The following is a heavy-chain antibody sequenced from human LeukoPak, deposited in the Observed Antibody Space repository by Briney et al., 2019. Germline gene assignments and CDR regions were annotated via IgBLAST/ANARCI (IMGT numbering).Heavy chain of an antibody. D-gene: IGHD3-10*01. J-gene: IGHJ4*02. V-gene: IGHV4-34*01. CDR1: GGSFSGYY. Sequence: SETLSLTCAVYGGSFSGYYWSWIRQPPGKGLEWIGEINHSGSTNYNPSLKSRVTISVDTSKNQFSLKLSSVTAADTAVYYCARVATSNYYGSGSFRLFDYWGQGTLVTVSS. CDR2: INHSGST. CDR3: ARVATSNYYGSGSFRLFDY.